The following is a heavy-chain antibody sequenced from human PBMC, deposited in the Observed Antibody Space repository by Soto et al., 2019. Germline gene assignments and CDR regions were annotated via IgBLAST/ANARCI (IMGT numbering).Heavy chain of an antibody. CDR2: LYDIDGT. CDR3: ATWHLREHAYDI. CDR1: VLTGSGKKY. Sequence: WRSLRLSCSASVLTGSGKKYLACVRQAPGKGLEWVSALYDIDGTYYADSVKGRFTTSGDSSKTIVYLQMNSLRPEDTAVYYCATWHLREHAYDIWGQGTAVTVSS. D-gene: IGHD4-17*01. V-gene: IGHV3-53*01. J-gene: IGHJ3*02.